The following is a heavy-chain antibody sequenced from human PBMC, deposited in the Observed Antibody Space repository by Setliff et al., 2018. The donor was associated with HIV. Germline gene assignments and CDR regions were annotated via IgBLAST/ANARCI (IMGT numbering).Heavy chain of an antibody. Sequence: ASVKVSCKASGYTFTSYYMHWVRQAPGQGLEWMGIINPSGGSTNYAQKFQGRVTMTRDTSTSTVYMELSRLRSDDTAVYYCAKGGYYDSTGYYYYYLYYLDEWGKGITVTVSS. CDR2: INPSGGST. D-gene: IGHD3-22*01. J-gene: IGHJ6*03. V-gene: IGHV1-46*01. CDR3: AKGGYYDSTGYYYYYLYYLDE. CDR1: GYTFTSYY.